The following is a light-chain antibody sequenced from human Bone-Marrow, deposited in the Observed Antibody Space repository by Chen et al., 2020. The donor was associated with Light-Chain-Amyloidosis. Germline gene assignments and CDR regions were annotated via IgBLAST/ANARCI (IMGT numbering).Light chain of an antibody. CDR1: SSNIGSNY. CDR2: RNN. V-gene: IGLV1-47*01. CDR3: AAWDDSLSGRVI. Sequence: QSVLTQPPSASGTPGQRVTIPCSGSSSNIGSNYVYWYQQLPGTAPKLFIYRNNQRPSGVPDRFSGSKSGTSASLAISGLRSEDEADYYCAAWDDSLSGRVIFGGGTKLIVL. J-gene: IGLJ2*01.